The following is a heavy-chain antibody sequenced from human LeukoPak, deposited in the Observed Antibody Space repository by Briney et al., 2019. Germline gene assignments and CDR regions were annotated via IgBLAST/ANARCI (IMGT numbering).Heavy chain of an antibody. Sequence: GGSLRLSCAASGFTFSSYSMNWVRQAPGKGLEWVSSISSSSSSYIYYVDSVRGRFTISRDNAKNSLYLQMNSLRAEDTAVYSCARDKGNYDFVRRKNYYYMDVWGKGTTVTITS. CDR2: ISSSSSSYI. D-gene: IGHD3/OR15-3a*01. J-gene: IGHJ6*03. CDR1: GFTFSSYS. V-gene: IGHV3-21*01. CDR3: ARDKGNYDFVRRKNYYYMDV.